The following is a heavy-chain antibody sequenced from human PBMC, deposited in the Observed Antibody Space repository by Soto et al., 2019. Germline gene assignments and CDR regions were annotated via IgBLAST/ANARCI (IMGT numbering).Heavy chain of an antibody. V-gene: IGHV3-23*01. CDR1: GFTFSSYV. Sequence: GGSLRLSCAASGFTFSSYVMSWVRQAPGKGLDWVSGISGSGGHTYYADSVKGRLTISRDNSKNTLYLQMNSLRAEDTAVYFCAKDGSYYDSPTESDSWGQGTLVTVSS. J-gene: IGHJ4*02. D-gene: IGHD3-22*01. CDR2: ISGSGGHT. CDR3: AKDGSYYDSPTESDS.